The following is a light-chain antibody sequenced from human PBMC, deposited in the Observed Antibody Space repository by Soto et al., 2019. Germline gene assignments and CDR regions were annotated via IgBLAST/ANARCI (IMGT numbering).Light chain of an antibody. CDR2: KVS. Sequence: DVVMTQSPLSLPVTLGQPASISCRSSQSLVYSDGNTYLNWLQQRPGQSPRRLIYKVSNRDSGVPDRFSGGGSGTDFTLKISRVEAEDVGVYYCMQGTHWPPTFGQGTKVEIK. V-gene: IGKV2-30*01. J-gene: IGKJ1*01. CDR3: MQGTHWPPT. CDR1: QSLVYSDGNTY.